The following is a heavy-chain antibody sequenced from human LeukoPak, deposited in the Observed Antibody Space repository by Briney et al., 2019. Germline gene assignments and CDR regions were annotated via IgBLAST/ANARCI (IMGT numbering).Heavy chain of an antibody. CDR1: GGSISSYY. Sequence: SETLSLTCTVSGGSISSYYWSWIRQPPGKGLEWIGYIYYSGSTNYNPSLKSRVTISVDTSKNQFSLKLSSVTAADTAVYYCARGPYGSGSYDQFDYWGQGTLVTVSS. CDR2: IYYSGST. V-gene: IGHV4-59*01. CDR3: ARGPYGSGSYDQFDY. J-gene: IGHJ4*02. D-gene: IGHD3-10*01.